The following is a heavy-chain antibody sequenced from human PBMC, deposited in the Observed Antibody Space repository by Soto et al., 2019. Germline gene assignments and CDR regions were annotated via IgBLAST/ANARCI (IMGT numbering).Heavy chain of an antibody. CDR1: GFTFSSYG. D-gene: IGHD3-22*01. CDR3: AKDSRITMRVAPFDY. J-gene: IGHJ4*02. CDR2: IAYDGSNK. Sequence: QVQLVESGGGVVQPGRSLRLSCAASGFTFSSYGMHWVRQAPGKGLEWVAVIAYDGSNKYYADSVKGRFTISRDNSKNTLYLQMNSLRAEDTAVYYCAKDSRITMRVAPFDYWGQGTLVTVSS. V-gene: IGHV3-30*18.